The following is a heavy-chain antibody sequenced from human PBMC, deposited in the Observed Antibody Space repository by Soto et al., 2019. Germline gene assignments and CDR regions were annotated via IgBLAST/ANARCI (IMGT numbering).Heavy chain of an antibody. CDR2: ISYDGSNK. CDR3: AKWGSDIVVVVAATTYYYYMDV. Sequence: PGGSLRLSCAASGFTFSSYAMHWVRQAPGKGLEWVAVISYDGSNKYYADSVKGRFTISRDNSRNTVYLQMNSLRADDTAVYYCAKWGSDIVVVVAATTYYYYMDVWGKGTTVTVSS. V-gene: IGHV3-30-3*02. D-gene: IGHD2-15*01. J-gene: IGHJ6*03. CDR1: GFTFSSYA.